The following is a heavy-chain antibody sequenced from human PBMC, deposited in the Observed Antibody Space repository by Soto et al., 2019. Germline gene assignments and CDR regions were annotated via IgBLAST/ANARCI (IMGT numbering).Heavy chain of an antibody. V-gene: IGHV3-30-3*01. J-gene: IGHJ4*02. CDR2: ISYDGSNK. CDR1: GFTFSSYA. Sequence: QVQLVESGGGVVQPGRSLRLSCAASGFTFSSYAMHWVRQAPGTGLEWVAVISYDGSNKYYADSVKGRFTISRDNSKNTLYLQMNSLRAEDTAVYYCARGEDIVVVPAAPWDYWGQGTLVTVSS. CDR3: ARGEDIVVVPAAPWDY. D-gene: IGHD2-2*01.